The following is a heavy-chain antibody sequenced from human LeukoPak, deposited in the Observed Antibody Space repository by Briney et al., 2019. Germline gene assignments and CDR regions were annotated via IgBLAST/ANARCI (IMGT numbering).Heavy chain of an antibody. CDR1: GFSFSDYW. CDR3: ARDSYRLSWYFHY. Sequence: GGSLRLSCAASGFSFSDYWMSWVRQAPGKGLEWVANIKKDGSEKHYVDSVKGRFTISRDNAKNSLYLQMNSLRAEDTAVYYCARDSYRLSWYFHYWGQGTLVTVSS. J-gene: IGHJ4*02. CDR2: IKKDGSEK. V-gene: IGHV3-7*01. D-gene: IGHD6-13*01.